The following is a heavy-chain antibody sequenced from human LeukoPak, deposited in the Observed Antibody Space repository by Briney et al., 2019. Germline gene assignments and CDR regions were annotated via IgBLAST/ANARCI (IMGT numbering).Heavy chain of an antibody. CDR1: GYTFTSYG. J-gene: IGHJ4*02. Sequence: ASVKVSCKASGYTFTSYGISWVRQAPGQGLEWMGWISAYNGITNYAQKLQGRVTMTTDTSTSTAYMELRSLRSDDTAVYYCARGYDYVWGSYRYPYYFDYWGQGTLVTVSS. V-gene: IGHV1-18*01. CDR2: ISAYNGIT. D-gene: IGHD3-16*02. CDR3: ARGYDYVWGSYRYPYYFDY.